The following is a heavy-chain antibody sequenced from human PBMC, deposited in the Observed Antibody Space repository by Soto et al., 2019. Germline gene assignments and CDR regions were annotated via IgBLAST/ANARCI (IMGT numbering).Heavy chain of an antibody. J-gene: IGHJ4*02. D-gene: IGHD6-6*01. Sequence: PGGSQSLSCAASGFTFGSYAMSWVRQAPGKGLEWVSAISGSGGSTYYADSVKGRFTISRDNSKNTLYLQMNSLRAEDTAVYYCAKDVGSSSVYYFDYWGQGTLVTVSS. CDR2: ISGSGGST. CDR3: AKDVGSSSVYYFDY. V-gene: IGHV3-23*01. CDR1: GFTFGSYA.